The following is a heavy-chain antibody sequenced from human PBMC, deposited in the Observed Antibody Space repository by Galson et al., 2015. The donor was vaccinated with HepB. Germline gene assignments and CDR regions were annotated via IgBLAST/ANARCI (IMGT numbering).Heavy chain of an antibody. J-gene: IGHJ4*02. CDR1: GYTFTNDY. Sequence: SVRVSCKAPGYTFTNDYIHWVRQAPGQGPEWMGRIKTGDGNTIYAQNLLGRVTLTRDTSTGTVYMQLGSLRPDDTAVYYCARDNGFWAFDYWGQGTLVTVSS. CDR3: ARDNGFWAFDY. V-gene: IGHV1-46*04. CDR2: IKTGDGNT. D-gene: IGHD2-8*01.